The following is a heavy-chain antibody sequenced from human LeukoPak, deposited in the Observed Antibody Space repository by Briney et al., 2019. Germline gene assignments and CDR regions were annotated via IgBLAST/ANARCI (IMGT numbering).Heavy chain of an antibody. CDR2: IYSSGNT. J-gene: IGHJ4*02. D-gene: IGHD2-15*01. V-gene: IGHV4-4*07. CDR1: GGSVSNNY. CDR3: ASADCSGGTCYSVYLN. Sequence: SETLSLTCTVSGGSVSNNYWSWIRQPAGKGLEWIGRIYSSGNTTYNPSLKSRVTMSVDTSKNQFSLKLNSVTAADTALYYCASADCSGGTCYSVYLNWGQGALLIVSS.